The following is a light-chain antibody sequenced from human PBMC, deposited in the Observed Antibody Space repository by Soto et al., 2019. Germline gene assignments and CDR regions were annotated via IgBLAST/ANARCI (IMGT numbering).Light chain of an antibody. CDR1: QSISSY. V-gene: IGKV1-5*01. Sequence: DIQMTQYPSSLSASVGDRITITCRASQSISSYLNWYQHKPGKAPKLLIYDASSLESGVPSRFSGSGSGTEFTLTISSLQPDDFATYYCQQYNSYSPWTFGQGTKVDNK. J-gene: IGKJ1*01. CDR3: QQYNSYSPWT. CDR2: DAS.